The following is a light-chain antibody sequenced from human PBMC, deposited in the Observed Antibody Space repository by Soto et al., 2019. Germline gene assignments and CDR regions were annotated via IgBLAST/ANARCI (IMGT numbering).Light chain of an antibody. Sequence: VLTQSPATLSLSPGEGATLSCRASQSVSSYLAWYQQKPGQAPRLLIYDTSNRATGIPARFSGSGSGTDFTLTISSLEPEDFAVYYCQQRSSWPPTFGQGTKVDIK. CDR1: QSVSSY. J-gene: IGKJ1*01. CDR2: DTS. CDR3: QQRSSWPPT. V-gene: IGKV3-11*01.